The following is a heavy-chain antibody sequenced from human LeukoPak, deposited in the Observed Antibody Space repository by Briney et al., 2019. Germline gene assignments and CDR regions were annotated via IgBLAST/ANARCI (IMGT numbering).Heavy chain of an antibody. CDR1: GFSVSGYY. Sequence: GESLRLSCAASGFSVSGYYMSWVRQAPGRGLEWVSVIYSGGDTSYADSVKGRFTVSRDNAKNTVDLHMNGLRPEDTAFYYCARGFFNFEVWGRGTLVTVSS. CDR3: ARGFFNFEV. J-gene: IGHJ4*02. D-gene: IGHD3-3*01. CDR2: IYSGGDT. V-gene: IGHV3-66*02.